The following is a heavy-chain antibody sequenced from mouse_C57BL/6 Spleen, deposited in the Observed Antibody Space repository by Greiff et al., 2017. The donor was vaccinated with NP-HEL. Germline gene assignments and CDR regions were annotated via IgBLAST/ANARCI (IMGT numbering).Heavy chain of an antibody. CDR3: ARSDYAWFAY. D-gene: IGHD2-4*01. CDR2: IWTCGGT. Sequence: VQVVESGPGLVAPSQSLSITCTVSGFSLTSYAISWVRQPPGTGLEWLGVIWTCGGTNYNSAPNSRLSISKDNSKSQVFLKMNSLQTDDTARYYCARSDYAWFAYWGKGTLVTVSA. CDR1: GFSLTSYA. J-gene: IGHJ3*01. V-gene: IGHV2-9-1*01.